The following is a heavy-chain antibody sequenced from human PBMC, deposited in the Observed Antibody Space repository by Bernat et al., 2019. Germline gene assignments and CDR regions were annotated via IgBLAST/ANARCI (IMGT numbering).Heavy chain of an antibody. CDR1: GFTFSRHA. J-gene: IGHJ4*02. V-gene: IGHV3-64*01. CDR2: ISSNGGST. Sequence: EVQLVESGGGLVQPGGSLRLSCAASGFTFSRHAMHWVHQAPGKGLEYVSAISSNGGSTYYANSVKGRFTISRDNSKNTLYLQMGSLRDEDMAVYYCAREMCSSTSCHYYFDYWGQGTLVTVSS. CDR3: AREMCSSTSCHYYFDY. D-gene: IGHD2-2*01.